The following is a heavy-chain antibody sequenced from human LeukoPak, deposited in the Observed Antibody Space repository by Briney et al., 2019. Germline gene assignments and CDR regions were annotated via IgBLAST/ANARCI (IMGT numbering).Heavy chain of an antibody. J-gene: IGHJ6*03. Sequence: PGGSLRLSCAASGFTFSSYWMSWVRQAPGKGVEWVANIKQDGSEKYYVDSVEGRFTISRGNAKNSLYLQMNSLRAEDTAVYYCARSQSVDSSSSVWGDYYYYYMDVWGKGTTVTVSS. CDR2: IKQDGSEK. CDR3: ARSQSVDSSSSVWGDYYYYYMDV. CDR1: GFTFSSYW. D-gene: IGHD6-6*01. V-gene: IGHV3-7*01.